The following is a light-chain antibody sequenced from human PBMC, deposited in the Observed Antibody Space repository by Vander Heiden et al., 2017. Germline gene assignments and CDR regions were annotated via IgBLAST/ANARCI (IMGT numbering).Light chain of an antibody. CDR3: AAWDDTLNGVV. CDR2: TNN. V-gene: IGLV1-44*01. J-gene: IGLJ2*01. Sequence: QSVLTQPPPASVTPGQRVTISCSGSSSNIGSYTVNCYQQLPGTGPKLLIYTNNQRPSGVPDRFSGSKSGTSASLAISGLQSEDEADYHCAAWDDTLNGVVFGGGTKLSVL. CDR1: SSNIGSYT.